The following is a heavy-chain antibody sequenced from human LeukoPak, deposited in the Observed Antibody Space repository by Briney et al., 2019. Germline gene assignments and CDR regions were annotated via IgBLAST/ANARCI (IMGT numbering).Heavy chain of an antibody. CDR3: ASGLRYFDLYY. J-gene: IGHJ4*02. V-gene: IGHV4-4*07. D-gene: IGHD3-9*01. Sequence: SETLSLTCTVSGGSISGYYWSWIRQPAGKGLEWIGRIYTSGSTNYNPSLKSRVTISVDTSKNQFSLKLSSVTAADTAVYYCASGLRYFDLYYWGQGTLVTVSS. CDR2: IYTSGST. CDR1: GGSISGYY.